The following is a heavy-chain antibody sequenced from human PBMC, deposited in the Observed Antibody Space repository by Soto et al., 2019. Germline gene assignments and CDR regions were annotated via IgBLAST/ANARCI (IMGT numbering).Heavy chain of an antibody. V-gene: IGHV1-69*13. CDR2: IMPIFRTP. J-gene: IGHJ6*02. CDR3: ARDKDRQHLGGNYYYILDV. Sequence: ASVKVSCKASGGTFSNSAISWVRQAPGQGLEWMGGIMPIFRTPDYAQRFQGRVTITADESTSTAYMELSGLRPDDTAVYYCARDKDRQHLGGNYYYILDVWGQGTTVTAP. CDR1: GGTFSNSA.